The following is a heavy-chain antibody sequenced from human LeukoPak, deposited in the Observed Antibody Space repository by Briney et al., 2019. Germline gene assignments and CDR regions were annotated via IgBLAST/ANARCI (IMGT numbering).Heavy chain of an antibody. CDR1: GYTFTGYY. D-gene: IGHD2-15*01. J-gene: IGHJ4*02. Sequence: SCKASGYTFTGYYMHWVRQAPGKGLVWVSRINSDGSTTNYADSVKGRFTISRDNAKNTLYLEMNSLRDEDTAMYYCATVNVPATSYWGQGTLVTVSS. CDR2: INSDGSTT. V-gene: IGHV3-74*01. CDR3: ATVNVPATSY.